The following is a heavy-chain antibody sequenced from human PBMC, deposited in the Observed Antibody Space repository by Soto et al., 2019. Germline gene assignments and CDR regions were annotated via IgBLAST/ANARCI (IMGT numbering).Heavy chain of an antibody. J-gene: IGHJ6*02. CDR2: INPSGGST. Sequence: ASVKVSCKASGYTFTSYYMHWVRQAPGQGLEWMGIINPSGGSTSYAQKFQGRVTMTRDTSTSTVYMELSSLRSEDTAVYYCARDHPYYDSGGYTYYYYYYGMDVWGQGTTVTVSS. D-gene: IGHD3-22*01. V-gene: IGHV1-46*01. CDR3: ARDHPYYDSGGYTYYYYYYGMDV. CDR1: GYTFTSYY.